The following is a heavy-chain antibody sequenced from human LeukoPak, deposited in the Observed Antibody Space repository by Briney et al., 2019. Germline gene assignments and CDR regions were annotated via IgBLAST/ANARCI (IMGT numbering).Heavy chain of an antibody. Sequence: ASVKVSCKASGYTFTSYDINWVRQATGQGLEWMGWMNPNSGNTGYAQKFQGRVTMTRNTSISTAYMELSSLRSEDTAVYYCARGPRVDGSGSYYKYYYYGMDVWGQGTTVTASS. CDR2: MNPNSGNT. V-gene: IGHV1-8*01. D-gene: IGHD3-10*01. CDR1: GYTFTSYD. CDR3: ARGPRVDGSGSYYKYYYYGMDV. J-gene: IGHJ6*02.